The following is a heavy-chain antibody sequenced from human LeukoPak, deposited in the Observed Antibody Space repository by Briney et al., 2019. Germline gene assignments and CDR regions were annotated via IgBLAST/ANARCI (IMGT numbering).Heavy chain of an antibody. V-gene: IGHV4-4*07. CDR1: GGSISSYY. CDR2: IYPSGNT. Sequence: SETLSRTCTVSGGSISSYYWSWIRQPAGKGLEWIGRIYPSGNTNYNPSLKSRVTMSLDTSKNQFSLKLSSVTAADTAVFYCARDLPYPMDAFDIWGQGTMVTVSS. J-gene: IGHJ3*02. CDR3: ARDLPYPMDAFDI.